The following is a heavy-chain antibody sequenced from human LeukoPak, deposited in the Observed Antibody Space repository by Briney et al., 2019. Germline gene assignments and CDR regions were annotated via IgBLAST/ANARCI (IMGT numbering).Heavy chain of an antibody. CDR1: GFTFSSYA. J-gene: IGHJ3*02. D-gene: IGHD3-3*01. Sequence: GGSLRLSCAASGFTFSSYAMSWVRQAPGKGLEWVSAISGSGGSTYYADSVKGRFTISRDNSKNTLYLQMNSLRAEDTAVYHCARTRADFWSGYFAFDIWGQGTMVTVSS. V-gene: IGHV3-23*01. CDR2: ISGSGGST. CDR3: ARTRADFWSGYFAFDI.